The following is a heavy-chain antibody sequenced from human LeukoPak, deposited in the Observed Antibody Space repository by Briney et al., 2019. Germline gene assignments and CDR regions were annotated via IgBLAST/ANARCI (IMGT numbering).Heavy chain of an antibody. V-gene: IGHV1-18*04. J-gene: IGHJ4*02. CDR1: GYTFTGYY. CDR3: ARDRGRFGFDY. Sequence: ASVKVSCKASGYTFTGYYMHWVRQAPGQGLEWMGWISAYNGNTNYAQKLQGRVTMTTDTSTSTAYMELRSLRSDDTAVYYCARDRGRFGFDYWGQGTLVTVSS. CDR2: ISAYNGNT. D-gene: IGHD3-10*01.